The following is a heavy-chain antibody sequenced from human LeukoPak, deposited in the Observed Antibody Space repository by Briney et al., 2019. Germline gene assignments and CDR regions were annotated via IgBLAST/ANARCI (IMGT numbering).Heavy chain of an antibody. V-gene: IGHV4-59*08. J-gene: IGHJ4*02. CDR1: GXSLSNYY. D-gene: IGHD4-17*01. CDR3: ARQSRDGDYIAKLFDY. Sequence: SETLSLTWTVSGXSLSNYYWSWIRQPPGKGLEWIGYLYYSGSINYNPSLKSRVTISVDMSKNQFSLQLSSVTAADTAVYYCARQSRDGDYIAKLFDYWGQGTLVTVSS. CDR2: LYYSGSI.